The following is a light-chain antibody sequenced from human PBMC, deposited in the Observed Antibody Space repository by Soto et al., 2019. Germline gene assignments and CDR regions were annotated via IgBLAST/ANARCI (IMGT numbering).Light chain of an antibody. J-gene: IGKJ2*01. CDR2: GAS. CDR3: QQYNLYST. CDR1: QAISSH. Sequence: DIQLTQSPSFLSASVGGRVTITCRASQAISSHLAWYQQKPGKAPNLLIYGASTLQSGVPSRFSGSGSGTQFTLTISSLQPEDFATYYCQQYNLYSTFGQGTKLEI. V-gene: IGKV1-9*01.